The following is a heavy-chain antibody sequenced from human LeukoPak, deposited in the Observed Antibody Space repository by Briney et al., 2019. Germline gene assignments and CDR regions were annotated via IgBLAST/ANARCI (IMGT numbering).Heavy chain of an antibody. CDR3: GSEIPVVY. D-gene: IGHD2-15*01. V-gene: IGHV4-39*07. CDR2: IYYSGST. CDR1: GFTFSSYA. J-gene: IGHJ4*02. Sequence: GSLRLSCAASGFTFSSYAMSWVRQAPGKGLEWIGSIYYSGSTYYNPSLKSRVTISVDTSKNQFSLKLSSVTAADTAVYYCGSEIPVVYWGQGTLVTVSS.